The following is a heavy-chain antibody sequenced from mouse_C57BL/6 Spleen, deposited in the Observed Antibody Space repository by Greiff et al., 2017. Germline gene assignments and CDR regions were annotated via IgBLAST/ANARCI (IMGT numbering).Heavy chain of an antibody. J-gene: IGHJ2*01. CDR1: GFTFSSYS. Sequence: EVKLMESGGGLVKPGGSLKLSCAASGFTFSSYSMSWVRQTPEKRLVWVATIIDDASYTYYPHTVNGRFTISRDNAKNNLYLQMSNQKTEATAMDCCARGVLDYWGQGTTLTVSS. CDR2: IIDDASYT. CDR3: ARGVLDY. V-gene: IGHV5-4*03.